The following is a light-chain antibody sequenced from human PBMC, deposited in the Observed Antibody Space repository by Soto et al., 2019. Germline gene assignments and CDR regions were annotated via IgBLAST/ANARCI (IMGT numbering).Light chain of an antibody. J-gene: IGLJ1*01. Sequence: QSVLTQPPSVSGAPGQRVTISCTGSSSNIVAGYDVHWYQQLPGTAPKLLIYGNNNRPSGVPDRFSGSKSCTSASLAITGLQAEDEADYYCQSYDRSLSGRVFGTGTKVTVL. CDR3: QSYDRSLSGRV. CDR1: SSNIVAGYD. CDR2: GNN. V-gene: IGLV1-40*01.